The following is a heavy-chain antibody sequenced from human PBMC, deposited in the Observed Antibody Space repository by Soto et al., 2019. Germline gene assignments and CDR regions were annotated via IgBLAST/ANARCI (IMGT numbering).Heavy chain of an antibody. Sequence: SETLSLTCAVSGGSISSGGYSWSWIRQPPGKGLEWIGYIYHSGSTYYNPSLKSRVTISVDRSKNQFSLKLSSVPAADTAVYYCARTYYDILTRGWFDPWGQGTLVTVS. CDR2: IYHSGST. D-gene: IGHD3-9*01. CDR3: ARTYYDILTRGWFDP. V-gene: IGHV4-30-2*01. J-gene: IGHJ5*02. CDR1: GGSISSGGYS.